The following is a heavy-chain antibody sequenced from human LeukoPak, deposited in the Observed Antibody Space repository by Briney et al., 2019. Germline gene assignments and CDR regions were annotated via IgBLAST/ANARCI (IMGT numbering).Heavy chain of an antibody. J-gene: IGHJ4*02. V-gene: IGHV2-70*01. D-gene: IGHD6-19*01. Sequence: SGPALVKPTQTLTLTCTFSGFSLRTRGMCVSWIRQPPGKALEWLSLIDWDDDKYYSTSLKTRLTISKDTSKNQVVLTMTNMDPVDTATYYCARINPIAVAGRYFDYWGQGTLVTVSS. CDR1: GFSLRTRGMC. CDR2: IDWDDDK. CDR3: ARINPIAVAGRYFDY.